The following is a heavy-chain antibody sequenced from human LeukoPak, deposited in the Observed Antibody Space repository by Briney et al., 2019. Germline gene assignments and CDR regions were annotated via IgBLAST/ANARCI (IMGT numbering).Heavy chain of an antibody. Sequence: GRSLRLSCAASGFTFSSYAMHWVRQAPGKGLEWVAVISYDGSNKYYADSVKGRFTISRDNSKNTLYLQMNSLRAEDTAVYYCARGGTHDAFDIWGQGTMVTVSS. CDR3: ARGGTHDAFDI. J-gene: IGHJ3*02. V-gene: IGHV3-30-3*01. CDR2: ISYDGSNK. CDR1: GFTFSSYA. D-gene: IGHD3-16*01.